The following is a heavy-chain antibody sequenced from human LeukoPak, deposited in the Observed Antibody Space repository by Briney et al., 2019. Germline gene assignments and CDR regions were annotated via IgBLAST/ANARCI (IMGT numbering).Heavy chain of an antibody. J-gene: IGHJ4*02. CDR2: ISYDGSNK. CDR3: ARATGTTGGLFDY. Sequence: GGSLRLSCAASGLTFSTYAMHWVRQAPGKGLEWVAVISYDGSNKYYADSVKGRFTISRDNSKNTLYLQMNSLRAEDTAVYYCARATGTTGGLFDYWGQGTLVTVSS. V-gene: IGHV3-30*01. CDR1: GLTFSTYA. D-gene: IGHD1-7*01.